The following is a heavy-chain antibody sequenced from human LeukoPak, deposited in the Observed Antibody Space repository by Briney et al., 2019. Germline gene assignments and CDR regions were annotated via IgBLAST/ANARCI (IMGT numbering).Heavy chain of an antibody. CDR1: GGSISSSNW. J-gene: IGHJ6*02. CDR2: IYHSGST. D-gene: IGHD1-1*01. V-gene: IGHV4-4*02. CDR3: ASRGGTTSRNYYYYGMDV. Sequence: SGTLSLTCAVSGGSISSSNWWSWVRQPPGKGLEWIGEIYHSGSTNYNPSLKSRVTISVDKSKNQFSLKLSSVTAADTAVYYCASRGGTTSRNYYYYGMDVWGQGTMVTVSS.